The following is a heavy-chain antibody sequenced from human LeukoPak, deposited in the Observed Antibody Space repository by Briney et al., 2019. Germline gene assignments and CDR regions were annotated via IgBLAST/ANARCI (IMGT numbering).Heavy chain of an antibody. Sequence: ASVKVSCKVSGYTLTELSMHWVRQAPGKGLEWMGGFDPEDGETIYAQKFQGRVTMTEDTSTDTAYMELSSLRSEDTAVYYCASGGDCSGGSCYSFDDAFDIWGQGTMVTVSS. CDR1: GYTLTELS. V-gene: IGHV1-24*01. CDR2: FDPEDGET. CDR3: ASGGDCSGGSCYSFDDAFDI. J-gene: IGHJ3*02. D-gene: IGHD2-15*01.